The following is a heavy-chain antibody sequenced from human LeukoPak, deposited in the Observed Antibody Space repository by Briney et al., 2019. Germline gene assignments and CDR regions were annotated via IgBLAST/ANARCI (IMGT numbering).Heavy chain of an antibody. D-gene: IGHD3-9*01. J-gene: IGHJ4*02. CDR2: MGNGGSNK. CDR3: VRGGRPGGPGYD. CDR1: GITFSSYG. V-gene: IGHV3-33*01. Sequence: GGSLRLSCAASGITFSSYGMHWVRQAPGKGLEWVALMGNGGSNKYYADSVKGRFTISRDNAKNTLYLQMNSLRVEDTAMYYCVRGGRPGGPGYDWGQGTLVTVSS.